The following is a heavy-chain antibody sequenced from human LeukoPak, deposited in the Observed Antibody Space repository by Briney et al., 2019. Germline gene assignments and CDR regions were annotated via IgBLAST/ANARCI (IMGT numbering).Heavy chain of an antibody. Sequence: GGSLRLSCAASGFTFSSYGMHWVRQAPGKGLEWVAVISYDGSNKYYADSVKGRFTISRDNSKNTLYLQMNSLRAEDTAVYYCARDPYSYGPGYFDYWGQGTLVTVSS. CDR1: GFTFSSYG. D-gene: IGHD5-18*01. CDR3: ARDPYSYGPGYFDY. J-gene: IGHJ4*02. CDR2: ISYDGSNK. V-gene: IGHV3-30*03.